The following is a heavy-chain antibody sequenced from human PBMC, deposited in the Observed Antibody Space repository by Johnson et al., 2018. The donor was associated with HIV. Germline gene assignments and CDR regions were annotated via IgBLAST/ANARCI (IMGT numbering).Heavy chain of an antibody. CDR2: IRYDGSNK. D-gene: IGHD1-26*01. CDR1: GFTFDDYA. J-gene: IGHJ3*02. V-gene: IGHV3-43*02. CDR3: ALPYTVGFHAVDS. Sequence: VQLVESGGGLVQPGGSLRLSCAASGFTFDDYAMHWVRQAPGKGLEWVAFIRYDGSNKYYADSVRGRFIISRDNSKNSLFLQLNNLRIEDTALYYCALPYTVGFHAVDSGGQGTMVTVSS.